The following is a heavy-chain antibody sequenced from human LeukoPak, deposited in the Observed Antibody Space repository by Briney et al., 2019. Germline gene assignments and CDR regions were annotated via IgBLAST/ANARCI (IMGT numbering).Heavy chain of an antibody. CDR1: GVSISNYY. CDR2: IYYSGRT. CDR3: ARGIGDSSGYYYSGFDY. V-gene: IGHV4-59*01. D-gene: IGHD3-22*01. Sequence: SETLSLTCTVSGVSISNYYWSWIRQPPEKGLEWIGYIYYSGRTNYNPSLKRQVTISVDTSKNQFSLKLSSVTAADTAVYYCARGIGDSSGYYYSGFDYWGQGTLVTVSS. J-gene: IGHJ4*02.